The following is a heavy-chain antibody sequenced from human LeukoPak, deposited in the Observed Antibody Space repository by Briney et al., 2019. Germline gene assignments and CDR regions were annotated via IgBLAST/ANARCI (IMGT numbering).Heavy chain of an antibody. CDR1: GYTFTSYV. J-gene: IGHJ4*02. CDR3: ERVSTMIVLDY. D-gene: IGHD3-22*01. Sequence: AAVKVSCKGSGYTFTSYVISAVRQAPGQGGDGVGWISAYNGNTNYAQKLQGRVTMTTDTSTSTPYMELRSLRSNDTDVYYCERVSTMIVLDYWGQGTLVTVSS. CDR2: ISAYNGNT. V-gene: IGHV1-18*01.